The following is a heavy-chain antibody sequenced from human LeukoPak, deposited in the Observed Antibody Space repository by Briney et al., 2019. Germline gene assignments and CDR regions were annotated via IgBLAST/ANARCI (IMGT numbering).Heavy chain of an antibody. CDR3: ATNPTVMTPWYFDY. D-gene: IGHD4-23*01. J-gene: IGHJ4*02. Sequence: SETLSLTCTVSGGSISSYYWSWIRQPPGKGLEWIGYISYSGSTNYNPSLKSRVTISVETSKNQFSLKLSSVTAADTAVYYCATNPTVMTPWYFDYWGQGTLVTVSS. CDR2: ISYSGST. CDR1: GGSISSYY. V-gene: IGHV4-59*01.